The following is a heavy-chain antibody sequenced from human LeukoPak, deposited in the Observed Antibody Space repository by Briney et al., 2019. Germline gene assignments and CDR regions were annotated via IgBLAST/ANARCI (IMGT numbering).Heavy chain of an antibody. CDR1: GFTFSNYP. V-gene: IGHV3-64D*09. Sequence: QSGGSLRLSCSASGFTFSNYPMHWVRQAPGKGLEYVSAISTNGGSTYYADSVKGRFTISRDNSRNTLYLQMSSLRAEDTAVYYCVRRWGSSGWRHDYWGQGTLVTVSS. CDR2: ISTNGGST. J-gene: IGHJ4*02. CDR3: VRRWGSSGWRHDY. D-gene: IGHD6-19*01.